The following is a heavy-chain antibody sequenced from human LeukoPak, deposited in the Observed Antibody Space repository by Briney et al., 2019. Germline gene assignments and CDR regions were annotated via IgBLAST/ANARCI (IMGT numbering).Heavy chain of an antibody. V-gene: IGHV5-51*01. D-gene: IGHD3-10*01. J-gene: IGHJ5*02. Sequence: GESLKISCKGSGYSFTSYWIGWVRQMPGKGLEWMGIIYPDDSDTRYSPSFQGQVTISADKSINTAYLQWSSLKASDTAMYYCARQRFTMRAYAGNWFDPWGQGTLVTVSS. CDR2: IYPDDSDT. CDR1: GYSFTSYW. CDR3: ARQRFTMRAYAGNWFDP.